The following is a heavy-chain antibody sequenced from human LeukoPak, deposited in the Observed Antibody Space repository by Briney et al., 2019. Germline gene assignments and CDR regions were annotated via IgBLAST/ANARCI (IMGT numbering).Heavy chain of an antibody. CDR2: ISSSGSII. CDR1: GFIFSSYE. V-gene: IGHV3-48*03. D-gene: IGHD1-26*01. J-gene: IGHJ4*02. CDR3: ARDLTGAVFDF. Sequence: GGSLRLSCAASGFIFSSYEMNWVRQAPGKGLEWLSYISSSGSIIYYADSVKGRFTISRDNATNSLYLQMNSLRAEDTAVYYCARDLTGAVFDFWGQGTLVTVSS.